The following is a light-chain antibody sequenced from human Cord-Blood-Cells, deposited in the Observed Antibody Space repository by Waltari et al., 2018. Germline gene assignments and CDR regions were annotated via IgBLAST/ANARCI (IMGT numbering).Light chain of an antibody. Sequence: DIQMTQSPSSLSASVADRVTITCRASQSIISYLNWYQQKPGKAPKLLIYAESSLQSGVPSRFSGSGSGTDFTLTISSLQPEDFATYYCQQSYSTWTFGQGTKVEIK. J-gene: IGKJ1*01. CDR3: QQSYSTWT. CDR1: QSIISY. V-gene: IGKV1-39*01. CDR2: AES.